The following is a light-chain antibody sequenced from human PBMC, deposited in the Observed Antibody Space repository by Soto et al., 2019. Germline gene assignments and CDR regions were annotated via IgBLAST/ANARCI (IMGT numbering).Light chain of an antibody. Sequence: QSALTQPASVSGSPGQSTTISCTGTSSDVGGYNYVSWYQQHPGKAPKLMIYDVSNRPSGVSNRFSGSKSGNTASLTISGLQAEDEADYYCNSYTSSSTGVFGGGTKLTVL. CDR1: SSDVGGYNY. V-gene: IGLV2-14*03. CDR3: NSYTSSSTGV. CDR2: DVS. J-gene: IGLJ3*02.